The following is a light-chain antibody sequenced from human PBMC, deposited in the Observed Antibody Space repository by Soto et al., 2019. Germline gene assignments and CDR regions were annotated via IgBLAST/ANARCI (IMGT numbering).Light chain of an antibody. CDR1: QSVTSAY. CDR2: GAS. Sequence: TVLTQSPGTLSLSPGERATLSCRASQSVTSAYLAWYQQKPGQAPRLLIYGASSRATGIQDRFSGSGSGTDFTLTISRLEPEDFAVYYCQQYGSSPYTFGQGTKLEIK. V-gene: IGKV3-20*01. CDR3: QQYGSSPYT. J-gene: IGKJ2*01.